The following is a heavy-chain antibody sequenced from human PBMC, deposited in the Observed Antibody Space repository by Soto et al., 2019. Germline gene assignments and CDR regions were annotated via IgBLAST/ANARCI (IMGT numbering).Heavy chain of an antibody. CDR2: IIPIFTTT. CDR1: GGTFSNHA. CDR3: AREVAADGTFREDVFDI. Sequence: VHLVQSGAEVKKPGSSVKVSCKASGGTFSNHAINWVRQAPGQGLEWMGRIIPIFTTTNYAQKFQGRVTITADESTITAYMELSRLKHDDTAVYYCAREVAADGTFREDVFDIWGQGTLVTVSS. D-gene: IGHD6-13*01. V-gene: IGHV1-69*12. J-gene: IGHJ3*02.